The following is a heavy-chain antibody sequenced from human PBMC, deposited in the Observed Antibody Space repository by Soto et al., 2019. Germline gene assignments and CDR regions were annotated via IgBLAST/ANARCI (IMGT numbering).Heavy chain of an antibody. V-gene: IGHV3-15*01. CDR2: IKSKTDGGTT. D-gene: IGHD3-22*01. J-gene: IGHJ3*02. Sequence: GGSLRLSCAASGFTFSNAWMSWVRQAPGKGLEWVGRIKSKTDGGTTGYAAPVKGRFTISRDDSKNTLYLQMNSLKTEDTAVYYCTTSLRITMIVVVSPGAFDIWGQGTMVTVSS. CDR3: TTSLRITMIVVVSPGAFDI. CDR1: GFTFSNAW.